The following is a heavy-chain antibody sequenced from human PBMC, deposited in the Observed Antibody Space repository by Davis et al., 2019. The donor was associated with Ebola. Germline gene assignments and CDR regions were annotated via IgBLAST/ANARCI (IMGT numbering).Heavy chain of an antibody. J-gene: IGHJ3*02. Sequence: ASVKVSCKASGYTFTGYYMHWVRQAPGQGLEWMGWINLNSGGTNYAQKFQGRVTMTRDTSISTAYMELSSLRSDDTAVYYCARARGGTEYDAFDIWGQGTMVTVSS. CDR1: GYTFTGYY. CDR2: INLNSGGT. V-gene: IGHV1-2*02. CDR3: ARARGGTEYDAFDI. D-gene: IGHD2-8*02.